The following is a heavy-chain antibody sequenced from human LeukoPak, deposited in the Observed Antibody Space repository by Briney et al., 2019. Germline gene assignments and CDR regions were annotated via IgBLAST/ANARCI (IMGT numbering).Heavy chain of an antibody. J-gene: IGHJ4*02. V-gene: IGHV3-48*01. Sequence: PGGSLRLSCAASGFTFSSYSMNWVRQAPGKGLEWVSYISSSSSTIYYADSVKGRFTISRDNAKNSLYLQMNSLRAEDTAVYYCARVGDSSGGQYYLDYWGQGTLVTVSS. CDR2: ISSSSSTI. CDR3: ARVGDSSGGQYYLDY. CDR1: GFTFSSYS. D-gene: IGHD6-19*01.